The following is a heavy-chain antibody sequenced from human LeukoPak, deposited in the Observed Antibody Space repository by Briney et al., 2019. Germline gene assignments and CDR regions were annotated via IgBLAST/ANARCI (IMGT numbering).Heavy chain of an antibody. Sequence: KASETLSLTCAVYGGSFSGYYWSWIRQPPGKGLEWIGEINHSGSTNYNPSLKSRVTISVDTSKNQFSLKLSSVTAADTAVYYCAEGFGYSYGPDYWGQGTLVTVSS. D-gene: IGHD5-18*01. J-gene: IGHJ4*02. V-gene: IGHV4-34*01. CDR1: GGSFSGYY. CDR3: AEGFGYSYGPDY. CDR2: INHSGST.